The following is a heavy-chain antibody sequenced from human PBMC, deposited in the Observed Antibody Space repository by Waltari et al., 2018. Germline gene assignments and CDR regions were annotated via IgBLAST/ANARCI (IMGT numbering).Heavy chain of an antibody. CDR3: AKGLDVYNQPGDY. CDR1: GFTFSSYA. Sequence: EVQLLESGGGLVQPGGSLRVSCAASGFTFSSYAMNWVRQAPGEGLEWVSGISGSGSSTYYAESVKGRFTITRDNSKNTLYLHMNSLRGEDTAVYYCAKGLDVYNQPGDYWGQGILVTVSS. V-gene: IGHV3-23*01. J-gene: IGHJ4*02. D-gene: IGHD1-1*01. CDR2: ISGSGSST.